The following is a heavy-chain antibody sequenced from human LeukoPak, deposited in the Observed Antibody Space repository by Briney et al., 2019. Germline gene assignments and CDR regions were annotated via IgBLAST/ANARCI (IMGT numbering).Heavy chain of an antibody. Sequence: GGSLRLSCAASGFNFNNYAMRWVRQAPGKGLEWVSHIVASSGATFYADSVKGRFTISRDHSKNTLYPQMNSLRGEDTALYYCAKGCYDYDEVGYFDSWGQGTLVTVSS. CDR3: AKGCYDYDEVGYFDS. D-gene: IGHD5-12*01. CDR2: IVASSGAT. J-gene: IGHJ4*02. CDR1: GFNFNNYA. V-gene: IGHV3-23*01.